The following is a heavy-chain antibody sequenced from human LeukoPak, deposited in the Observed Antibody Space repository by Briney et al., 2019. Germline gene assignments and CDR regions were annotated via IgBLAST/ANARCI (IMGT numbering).Heavy chain of an antibody. CDR3: ASWYYDSDY. V-gene: IGHV3-30-3*01. J-gene: IGHJ4*02. D-gene: IGHD3-3*01. Sequence: PGGSLRLSCAASGFTLSSYAMHWVRQAPGKGLEWVAVISYDGSNKYYADSVKGRFTISRDNSKNTLYLQMNSLRAEDTAVYYCASWYYDSDYWGQGTLVTVSS. CDR1: GFTLSSYA. CDR2: ISYDGSNK.